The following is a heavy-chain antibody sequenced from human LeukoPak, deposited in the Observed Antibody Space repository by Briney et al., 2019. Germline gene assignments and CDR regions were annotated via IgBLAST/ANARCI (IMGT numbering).Heavy chain of an antibody. V-gene: IGHV3-23*01. CDR1: GFTFNRYA. Sequence: GGSLRLSCAASGFTFNRYAISCVPQAPGEGLEWVSAFCCSGDSTYYADSVKGRFTISRDNSKNTLYLQMNSLRAEDTAVYYCAKDKRLGPYCSGGSCYSDHWFDPWGQGTLVTVSS. D-gene: IGHD2-15*01. CDR2: FCCSGDST. J-gene: IGHJ5*02. CDR3: AKDKRLGPYCSGGSCYSDHWFDP.